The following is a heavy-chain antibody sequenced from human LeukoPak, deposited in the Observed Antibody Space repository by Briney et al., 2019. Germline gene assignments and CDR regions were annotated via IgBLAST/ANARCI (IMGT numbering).Heavy chain of an antibody. V-gene: IGHV3-9*01. CDR1: GFTFDDYA. CDR2: ISWNSGSI. CDR3: ARDLHTVVTDY. J-gene: IGHJ4*02. Sequence: PGRSLRLSCAASGFTFDDYAMHWVRQAPGKGLEWVSGISWNSGSIGYADSVKGRFTISRDNAKNSLYLQMNSLRAEDTAVYYCARDLHTVVTDYWGQGTLVTVSS. D-gene: IGHD4-23*01.